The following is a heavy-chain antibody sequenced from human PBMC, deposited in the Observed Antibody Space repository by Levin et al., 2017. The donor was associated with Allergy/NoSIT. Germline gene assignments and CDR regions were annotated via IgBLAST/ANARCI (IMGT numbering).Heavy chain of an antibody. J-gene: IGHJ6*02. V-gene: IGHV3-30-3*01. D-gene: IGHD3-3*01. CDR2: ISYDGSNK. Sequence: LGESLKISCAASGFTFRSYAMHWVRQTPGEGLQWVAVISYDGSNKYYADSVKGRFTISRDNSKNTLYLQMNSLRPEDTAVYYCARGATPQHVMRLEWLYLYGMDVWGQGTTVTVSS. CDR1: GFTFRSYA. CDR3: ARGATPQHVMRLEWLYLYGMDV.